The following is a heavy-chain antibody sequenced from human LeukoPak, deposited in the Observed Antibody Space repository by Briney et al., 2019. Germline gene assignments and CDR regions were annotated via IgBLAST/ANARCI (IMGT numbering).Heavy chain of an antibody. CDR1: GGTFSNYG. CDR2: IIPIFDTT. V-gene: IGHV1-69*05. D-gene: IGHD5-24*01. J-gene: IGHJ4*02. Sequence: GASVKVSCKTSGGTFSNYGINWVRQAPGQGLEWMGRIIPIFDTTNYAQKFQGRVTITTDVSTSTAYMELSSLGSEDTAVYYCARDLITDLTFDNWGQGTLVTVSS. CDR3: ARDLITDLTFDN.